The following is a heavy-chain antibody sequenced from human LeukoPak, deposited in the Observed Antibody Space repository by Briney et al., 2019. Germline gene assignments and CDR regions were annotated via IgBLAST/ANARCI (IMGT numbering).Heavy chain of an antibody. J-gene: IGHJ4*02. CDR3: ARARRAAAVDY. Sequence: ASVKLSCKASGYTFTGYYIHWVRQAPGQGLEWMGWITPNSGDTNYAHKIQCRLPMTRDTSISAAYMELSRLRSDDTAVYSCARARRAAAVDYWGQGTLVTVSS. CDR2: ITPNSGDT. D-gene: IGHD6-13*01. CDR1: GYTFTGYY. V-gene: IGHV1-2*02.